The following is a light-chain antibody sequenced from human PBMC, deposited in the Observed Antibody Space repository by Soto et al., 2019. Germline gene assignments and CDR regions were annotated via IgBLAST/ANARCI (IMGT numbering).Light chain of an antibody. V-gene: IGKV1-5*01. Sequence: DIQMTQSPSTLSASVGDRVPITCRASQSISSWLAWYQQKPGTAPKVLIYHASNLQSGVPSRFSGSGSGTEFTLTISSLQPDDFATYYCQQDNSYSFGQGTKVDI. CDR1: QSISSW. J-gene: IGKJ1*01. CDR2: HAS. CDR3: QQDNSYS.